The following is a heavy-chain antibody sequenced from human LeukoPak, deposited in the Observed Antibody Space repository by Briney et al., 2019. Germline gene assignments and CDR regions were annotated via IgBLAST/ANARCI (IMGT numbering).Heavy chain of an antibody. J-gene: IGHJ4*02. Sequence: GASVKVSCKASGYTFTSYGISWVRQAPGQGLEWMGWISAYNGNTNYAQKLQGRVTMTTDTSTSTAYMELRSLRSDDTAVYYCARGRLKKVRGVITLYYFDYWGQGTLVTVSS. CDR2: ISAYNGNT. D-gene: IGHD3-10*01. V-gene: IGHV1-18*01. CDR3: ARGRLKKVRGVITLYYFDY. CDR1: GYTFTSYG.